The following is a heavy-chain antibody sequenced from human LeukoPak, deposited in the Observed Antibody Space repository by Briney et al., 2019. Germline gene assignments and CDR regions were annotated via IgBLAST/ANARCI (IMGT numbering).Heavy chain of an antibody. CDR2: VIPIFGTA. Sequence: SVKVSCKASGGTFSSYAISWVRQPPGQGLEWMGGVIPIFGTANYAQKFQGRVTITADESTSTAYRELSSLRSEDTAVYYCASRVAGIDYWGQGTLVTVSS. CDR1: GGTFSSYA. V-gene: IGHV1-69*13. D-gene: IGHD2-15*01. CDR3: ASRVAGIDY. J-gene: IGHJ4*02.